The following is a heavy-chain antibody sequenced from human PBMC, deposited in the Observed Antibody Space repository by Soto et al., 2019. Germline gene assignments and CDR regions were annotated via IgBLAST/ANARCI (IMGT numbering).Heavy chain of an antibody. V-gene: IGHV4-4*02. Sequence: QVQLQESGPGLVKPSGTLSLTCAVSGGSISSYNWWSWVRQPPGKGLEWIGEIYHSGSTNYNPSLKSRVTISVDKSMNQFSLKLSSVTAADTAVYYCARGSGYSTYYYYGMDFWGQGTTVTVSS. CDR1: GGSISSYNW. CDR3: ARGSGYSTYYYYGMDF. D-gene: IGHD3-22*01. CDR2: IYHSGST. J-gene: IGHJ6*02.